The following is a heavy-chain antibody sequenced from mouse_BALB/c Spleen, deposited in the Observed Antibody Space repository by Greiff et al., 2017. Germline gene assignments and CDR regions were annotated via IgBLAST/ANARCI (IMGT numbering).Heavy chain of an antibody. CDR2: IDPANGNT. V-gene: IGHV14-1*02. CDR1: GYTFTSYW. D-gene: IGHD2-4*01. Sequence: VQLQQSGPELVGPGASVKMSCKASGYTFTSYWMHWVKQRPEQGLEWIGRIDPANGNTKYDPKFQGKATITADTSSNTAYLQLSSLTSEDTAVYYCARGLRRYYWYFDVWGAGTTVTVSS. J-gene: IGHJ1*01. CDR3: ARGLRRYYWYFDV.